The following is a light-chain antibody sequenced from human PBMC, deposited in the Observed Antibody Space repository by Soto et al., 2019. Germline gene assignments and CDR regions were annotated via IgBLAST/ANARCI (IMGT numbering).Light chain of an antibody. V-gene: IGKV4-1*01. CDR3: EQYYNTPRT. CDR1: QSVLYSSNNKNY. Sequence: DIVMTQSPDSLAVSLGERATINCKSSQSVLYSSNNKNYLAWYQQKPRQPPKLLIYWASTRESGVPNRFGGSGSGTYVPLTIGSRQAEDVAVYYYEQYYNTPRTCGQGTKVVIK. CDR2: WAS. J-gene: IGKJ1*01.